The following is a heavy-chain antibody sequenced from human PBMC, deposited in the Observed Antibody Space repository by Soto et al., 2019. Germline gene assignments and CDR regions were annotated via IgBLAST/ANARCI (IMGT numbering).Heavy chain of an antibody. J-gene: IGHJ5*02. Sequence: QEQLVQSGAEVKKPGDSVKVSCKVSGYTVSSYDINWVRQATGQGLEWMGWLNLNSGITEYAQKFQGRVSMTRNTSISTAYMELSSLRSEDTAVYYCARGQALGARYNWFDPWGQGTLVTVSS. CDR3: ARGQALGARYNWFDP. CDR1: GYTVSSYD. D-gene: IGHD6-6*01. V-gene: IGHV1-8*01. CDR2: LNLNSGIT.